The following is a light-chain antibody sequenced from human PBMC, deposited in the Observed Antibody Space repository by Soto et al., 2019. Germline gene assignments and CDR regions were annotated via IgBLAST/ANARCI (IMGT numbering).Light chain of an antibody. CDR3: SSYTSTSTLG. CDR1: SSDLNDYNY. V-gene: IGLV2-14*01. J-gene: IGLJ2*01. Sequence: QSALTQPASVSGSPGQSITISCTGTSSDLNDYNYVSWYQQHPGKAPNLIIYEVSNRPSGVSNRFSGSKSGNTASLTISGLQTEDEADYYCSSYTSTSTLGFGGGTKLTVL. CDR2: EVS.